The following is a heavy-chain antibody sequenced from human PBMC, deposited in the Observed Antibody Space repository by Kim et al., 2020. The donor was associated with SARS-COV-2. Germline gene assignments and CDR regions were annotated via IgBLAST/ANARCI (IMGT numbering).Heavy chain of an antibody. D-gene: IGHD5-12*01. Sequence: ASVKVSCKASGYTFTGYYMHWVRQAPGQGLEWMGWINPNSGGTNYAQKFQGWVTMTRDTSVSTAYMELSRLRSDDTAVYYCARSYSGYDYYFDYWGQGNLGTVSS. CDR2: INPNSGGT. CDR3: ARSYSGYDYYFDY. V-gene: IGHV1-2*04. CDR1: GYTFTGYY. J-gene: IGHJ4*02.